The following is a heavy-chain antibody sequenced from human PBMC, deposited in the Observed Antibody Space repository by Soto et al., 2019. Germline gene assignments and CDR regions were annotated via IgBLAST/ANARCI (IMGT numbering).Heavy chain of an antibody. Sequence: GGSLRLSCAASRFIFRSYAMSWVRQAPGKGLEWVSAISGSGGSTYYADSVKGRLTISTDNSKNTLYLQMNSLRAEDTAVYYCAKVLTFRLTPYYYDSRGSSCPVNYWGQGTLVTVS. V-gene: IGHV3-23*01. J-gene: IGHJ4*02. CDR2: ISGSGGST. CDR1: RFIFRSYA. CDR3: AKVLTFRLTPYYYDSRGSSCPVNY. D-gene: IGHD3-22*01.